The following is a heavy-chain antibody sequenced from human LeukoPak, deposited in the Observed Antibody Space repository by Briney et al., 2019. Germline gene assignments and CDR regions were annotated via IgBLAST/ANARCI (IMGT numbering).Heavy chain of an antibody. D-gene: IGHD3-22*01. Sequence: GSSVKVSCKASGGTFSSYAISWVRQAPGQGLEWMGRIIPILGIANHAQKFQGRVTITADKSTSTAYMELSSLRSEDTAVYYCARDEYYYDSSGYLYYFDYWGQGTLVTVSS. CDR2: IIPILGIA. CDR1: GGTFSSYA. J-gene: IGHJ4*02. V-gene: IGHV1-69*04. CDR3: ARDEYYYDSSGYLYYFDY.